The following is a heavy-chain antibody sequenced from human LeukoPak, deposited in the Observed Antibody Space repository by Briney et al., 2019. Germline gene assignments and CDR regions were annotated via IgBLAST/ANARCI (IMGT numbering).Heavy chain of an antibody. J-gene: IGHJ3*02. CDR2: IYYSGST. CDR1: GFSISSYY. Sequence: PSETLSLTCTVSGFSISSYYWGWLRQPPGKGLEWIGYIYYSGSTNYNPSLKSRVTISVDTSKNQFSMKLSSVTAADTAVYYCARGRGIVVVPALSDAFDIWGQGTMVTVPS. V-gene: IGHV4-59*01. D-gene: IGHD2-2*01. CDR3: ARGRGIVVVPALSDAFDI.